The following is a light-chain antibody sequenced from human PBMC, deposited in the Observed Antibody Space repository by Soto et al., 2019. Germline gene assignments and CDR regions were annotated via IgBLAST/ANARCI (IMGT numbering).Light chain of an antibody. CDR2: EVS. CDR3: SSFTSNSTYV. J-gene: IGLJ1*01. Sequence: QSALTQPASVSGSPGHSITIACTGTISDVGGYNYVSWYQQYPGKAPKLMIYEVSNRPSGVSNRFSGSKSGNTASLTISGLQAEDEADYYCSSFTSNSTYVFGTGTKLTVL. CDR1: ISDVGGYNY. V-gene: IGLV2-14*01.